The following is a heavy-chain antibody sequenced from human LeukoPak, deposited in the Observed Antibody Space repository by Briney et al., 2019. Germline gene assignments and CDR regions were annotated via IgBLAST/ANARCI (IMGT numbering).Heavy chain of an antibody. J-gene: IGHJ3*02. D-gene: IGHD1-26*01. CDR2: IYHSGST. CDR1: GGSISSSNW. Sequence: SETLPLTCAVSGGSISSSNWWSWVRQPPGKGREWIGEIYHSGSTNYNPSLKSRVTISVDKSKNQFSLKLSSVTAADTAVYYCARDGSSGVGGSYAFDIWGQGTMVTVSS. V-gene: IGHV4-4*02. CDR3: ARDGSSGVGGSYAFDI.